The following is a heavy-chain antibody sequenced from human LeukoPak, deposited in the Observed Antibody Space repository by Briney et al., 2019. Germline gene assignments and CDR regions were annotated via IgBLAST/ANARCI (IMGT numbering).Heavy chain of an antibody. Sequence: SXTLSLTCTVSGGSISSYYWSWIRQPPGKGLEWIGYIYYSGSTNYNPSLKSRVTISVDTSKNQFSLQLNSVTPEDTAVYYCARNAEYRNSWEYFDYWGQGTLVTVSS. CDR1: GGSISSYY. J-gene: IGHJ4*02. CDR3: ARNAEYRNSWEYFDY. D-gene: IGHD6-6*01. V-gene: IGHV4-59*12. CDR2: IYYSGST.